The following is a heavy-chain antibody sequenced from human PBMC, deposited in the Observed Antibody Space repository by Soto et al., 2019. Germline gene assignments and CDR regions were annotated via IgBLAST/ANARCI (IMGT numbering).Heavy chain of an antibody. J-gene: IGHJ4*02. V-gene: IGHV3-23*01. D-gene: IGHD3-3*01. CDR2: ISGSGGST. CDR3: ANTPRSRITIFGVAPYFDY. CDR1: GFTFSSYA. Sequence: EVQLLESGGGLVQPGGSLRLSCAASGFTFSSYAMSWVRQAPGKGLEWVSAISGSGGSTYHADSVKGRFTISRDNSKNTLSLQMNSLRAEDTAVYYCANTPRSRITIFGVAPYFDYWGQGTLVTVSS.